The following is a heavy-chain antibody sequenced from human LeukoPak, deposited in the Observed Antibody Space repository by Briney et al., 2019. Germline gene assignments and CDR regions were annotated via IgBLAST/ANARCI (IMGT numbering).Heavy chain of an antibody. V-gene: IGHV4-39*07. CDR3: ARAPYDYVWGSYRSPYAFDI. CDR1: GGSISSSSYY. J-gene: IGHJ3*02. Sequence: SETLSLTCTVSGGSISSSSYYWGWIRQPPGKGLEWIGSIYYSGSTYYNPSLRSRVTISVDTSKNQFSLKLSSVTAADTAVYYCARAPYDYVWGSYRSPYAFDIWGQGTMVTVSS. CDR2: IYYSGST. D-gene: IGHD3-16*02.